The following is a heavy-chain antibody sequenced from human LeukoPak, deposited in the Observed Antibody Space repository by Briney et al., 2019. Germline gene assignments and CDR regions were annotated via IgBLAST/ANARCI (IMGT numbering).Heavy chain of an antibody. V-gene: IGHV1-18*01. CDR2: ISAYNGNT. D-gene: IGHD3-3*01. J-gene: IGHJ4*02. CDR3: ARDSAFWAFDY. Sequence: ASVKVSCKASGYTFTSYGISWVRQAPGQGHEWMGWISAYNGNTNHAQKLQGRVTMTTDTSTSTAHMELRSLRSDDTAVYYCARDSAFWAFDYWGQGTLVTVSS. CDR1: GYTFTSYG.